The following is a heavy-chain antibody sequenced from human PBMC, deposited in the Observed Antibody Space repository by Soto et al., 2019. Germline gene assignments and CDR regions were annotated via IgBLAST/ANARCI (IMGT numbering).Heavy chain of an antibody. Sequence: QVQLQESGPGLVKPSQTLSLTCTVSGGSISSGGYYWSWIRQHPGKGLEWIGYIYYSGSTYYNPSLQSRVTISVDTSKNQVTLKLSSVTAADTAVYYCARAGGIFGVDPAAFDYWGQGTLVTVSS. D-gene: IGHD3-3*01. V-gene: IGHV4-31*03. CDR1: GGSISSGGYY. CDR3: ARAGGIFGVDPAAFDY. J-gene: IGHJ4*02. CDR2: IYYSGST.